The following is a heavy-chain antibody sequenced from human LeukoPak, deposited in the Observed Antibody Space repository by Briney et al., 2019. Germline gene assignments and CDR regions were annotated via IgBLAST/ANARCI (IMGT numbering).Heavy chain of an antibody. J-gene: IGHJ4*02. CDR1: GFTFSSYA. CDR2: ISYDGSNK. Sequence: GGSLRLSCAASGFTFSSYAMHWVRQAPGKGLEWVAVISYDGSNKYYADSVKGRFTISRDNSKNTLYLQMNSLRDEDTAVYYCAKFEFGFWGQGTLVTVSS. CDR3: AKFEFGF. D-gene: IGHD3-16*01. V-gene: IGHV3-30*04.